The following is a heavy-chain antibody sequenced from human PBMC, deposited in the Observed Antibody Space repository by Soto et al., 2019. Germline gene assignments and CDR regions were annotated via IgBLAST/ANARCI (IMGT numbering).Heavy chain of an antibody. D-gene: IGHD3-22*01. CDR1: GGSISSNSYY. CDR2: IYYSGST. J-gene: IGHJ4*02. CDR3: ARDPYYDSRVGFDY. Sequence: PSETLSLTCTVSGGSISSNSYYWSWIRQPPGKGLEWIGYIYYSGSTNYNPSLKSRVTISVDTSKNQFSLKLSSVTAADTAVYYCARDPYYDSRVGFDYWGQGTLVTVSS. V-gene: IGHV4-61*01.